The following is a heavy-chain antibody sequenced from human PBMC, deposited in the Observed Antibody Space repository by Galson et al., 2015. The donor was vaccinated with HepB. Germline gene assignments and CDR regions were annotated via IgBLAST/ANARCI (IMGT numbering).Heavy chain of an antibody. CDR2: IYYNGNT. D-gene: IGHD3-10*01. CDR3: ARASPDSGNYGLPDAFDI. CDR1: GGSISNSRYY. J-gene: IGHJ3*02. V-gene: IGHV4-39*01. Sequence: TLSLTCTVSGGSISNSRYYWGWIRQPPGKGLEWIGHIYYNGNTYYNPSLKTRVTISVDTSKNQFSLKLSSVTAADTTVYYCARASPDSGNYGLPDAFDIWGQGTMVTVSS.